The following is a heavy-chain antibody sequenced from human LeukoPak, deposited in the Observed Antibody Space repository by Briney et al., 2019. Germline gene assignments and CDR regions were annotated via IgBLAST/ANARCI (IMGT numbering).Heavy chain of an antibody. D-gene: IGHD3-22*01. CDR3: ARGRHDITMIVVVMTSVSYYLDV. CDR1: GGSFSGYH. V-gene: IGHV4-34*01. CDR2: INPSGSI. Sequence: PSETLSLTCAVYGGSFSGYHWTWIRQSPGKGLEWIGDINPSGSIYYNPSLKSRLTISVDTSKNQFSLKLRSVTAADTAVYYCARGRHDITMIVVVMTSVSYYLDVWDKGTTVTVS. J-gene: IGHJ6*03.